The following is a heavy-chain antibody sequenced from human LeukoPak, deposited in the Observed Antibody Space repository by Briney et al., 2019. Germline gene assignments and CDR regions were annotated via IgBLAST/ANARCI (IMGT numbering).Heavy chain of an antibody. CDR1: GFTFSSYA. V-gene: IGHV3-23*01. D-gene: IGHD4-17*01. J-gene: IGHJ5*02. CDR2: ISGSGGST. CDR3: ARDQEASDYGDVPEAFDP. Sequence: PGGSLRLSCAASGFTFSSYAMSWVRQAPGKGLEWVSAISGSGGSTYYADSVKGRFTISRDNSKNTLYLQMNSLRAEDTAVYYCARDQEASDYGDVPEAFDPWGQGTLVTVSS.